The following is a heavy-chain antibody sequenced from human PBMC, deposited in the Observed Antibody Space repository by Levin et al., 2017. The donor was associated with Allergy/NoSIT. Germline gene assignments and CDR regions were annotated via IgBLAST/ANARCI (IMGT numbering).Heavy chain of an antibody. CDR2: IYWNDDR. Sequence: SGPTLVKPTQTLTLTCTFSGFSLGPSGVGVTWIRQPPGKALEWLALIYWNDDRHYSPSLENRLTVIKDTSKNQVVLIMTNMDPMDTATYYCAQEPASAGHRYLHNWGQGTLVTVSS. V-gene: IGHV2-5*01. J-gene: IGHJ1*01. CDR3: AQEPASAGHRYLHN. CDR1: GFSLGPSGVG. D-gene: IGHD2-2*01.